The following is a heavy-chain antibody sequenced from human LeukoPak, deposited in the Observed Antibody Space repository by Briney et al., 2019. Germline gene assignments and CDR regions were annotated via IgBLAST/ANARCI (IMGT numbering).Heavy chain of an antibody. CDR3: GDLGSAGTDH. CDR1: GFTFSPHY. D-gene: IGHD3-10*01. Sequence: GGSLRLSCAASGFTFSPHYMDWVRQSPGQGLEWVGLIRNKANGYTTMYAASVKGRFTISREDSKNSVYLQMDSLKTEDTAVYYCGDLGSAGTDHWGQGTLVTVSS. CDR2: IRNKANGYTT. V-gene: IGHV3-72*01. J-gene: IGHJ4*02.